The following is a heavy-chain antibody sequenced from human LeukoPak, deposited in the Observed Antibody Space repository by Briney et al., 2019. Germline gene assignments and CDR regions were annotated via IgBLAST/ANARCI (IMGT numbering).Heavy chain of an antibody. CDR2: IYSGGYT. V-gene: IGHV3-23*03. CDR3: AKLGDGYNSGYFDY. D-gene: IGHD5-24*01. CDR1: GFIFSSYA. Sequence: GGSLRLSCAASGFIFSSYAMNWVRQAPGKGLEWVSVIYSGGYTYYADSVKGRFTISRDNSKNTLYLQMNSLRAEDTAVYYCAKLGDGYNSGYFDYWGQGTLVTVSS. J-gene: IGHJ4*02.